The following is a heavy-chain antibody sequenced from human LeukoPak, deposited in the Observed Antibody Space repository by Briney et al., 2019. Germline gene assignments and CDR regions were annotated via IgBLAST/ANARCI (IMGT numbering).Heavy chain of an antibody. Sequence: SETLSLTCTVSGGSISSYYWSWIRQPPGKGLEWIGYIYYSGSTNYNPSLKSRVTISVDTSKNQFSLKPSSVTAADTAVYYCASGALYDLGVYFCRYWGQGTLVTVSS. CDR2: IYYSGST. J-gene: IGHJ4*02. D-gene: IGHD3-10*01. V-gene: IGHV4-59*01. CDR3: ASGALYDLGVYFCRY. CDR1: GGSISSYY.